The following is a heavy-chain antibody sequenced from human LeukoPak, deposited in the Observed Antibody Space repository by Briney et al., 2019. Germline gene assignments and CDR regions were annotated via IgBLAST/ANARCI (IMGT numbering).Heavy chain of an antibody. CDR3: ARGVNSGYFDY. CDR2: IYYSGSS. CDR1: GGSFSGYY. Sequence: SETLSLTCAVYGGSFSGYYWSWIRQSPGKGLEWIGSIYYSGSSNYNPSLKSRVTISVDTSKNQFSLKLTSVTAADTAVYYCARGVNSGYFDYCGQGTLVTVSS. V-gene: IGHV4-59*01. D-gene: IGHD1-26*01. J-gene: IGHJ4*02.